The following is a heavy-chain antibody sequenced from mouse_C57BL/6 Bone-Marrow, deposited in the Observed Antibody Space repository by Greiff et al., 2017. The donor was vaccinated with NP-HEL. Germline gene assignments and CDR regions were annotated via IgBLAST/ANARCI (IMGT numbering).Heavy chain of an antibody. CDR3: SYDGYPFDY. J-gene: IGHJ2*01. Sequence: QSVAELARPGASVKLSCKASGYTFTSYGISWVKQSTGQGLEWIGVIYPRGGNTYYNEKFKGKATLTADKSSSTAYMELRSLTSEDSAVYFCSYDGYPFDYWGQGTTLTVSS. D-gene: IGHD2-3*01. V-gene: IGHV1-81*01. CDR2: IYPRGGNT. CDR1: GYTFTSYG.